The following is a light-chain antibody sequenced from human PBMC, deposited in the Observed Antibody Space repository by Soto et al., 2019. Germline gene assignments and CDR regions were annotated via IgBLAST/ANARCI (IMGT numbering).Light chain of an antibody. Sequence: EIVLTQSPATLSLSPGERATLSCRASQSISSSLAWYQQKPGQAPRLLIYDASNRATGVPARFSGSGSGADFTLTIRSLEPEDFAVYYCQQRGNWPLYTFGQGTKLEIK. CDR2: DAS. CDR3: QQRGNWPLYT. CDR1: QSISSS. V-gene: IGKV3-11*01. J-gene: IGKJ2*01.